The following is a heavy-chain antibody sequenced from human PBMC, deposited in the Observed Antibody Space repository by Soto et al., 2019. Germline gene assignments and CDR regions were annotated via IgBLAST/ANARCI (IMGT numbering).Heavy chain of an antibody. D-gene: IGHD2-8*01. Sequence: GSGPTLVNPTQTLTLTCTVSGVSLTTSGVSXGWIRQPPGKALEWLALIFWDDDKRYSPALKSRLTVTKDTSKNQVVLTLTNVDPLDTATYYCAPGTSRTSMLAYCCQGFWVTV. CDR2: IFWDDDK. CDR3: APGTSRTSMLAY. J-gene: IGHJ4*02. CDR1: GVSLTTSGVS. V-gene: IGHV2-5*02.